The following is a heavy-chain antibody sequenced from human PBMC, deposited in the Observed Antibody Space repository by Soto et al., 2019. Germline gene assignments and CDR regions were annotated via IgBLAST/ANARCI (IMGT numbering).Heavy chain of an antibody. CDR3: AKGGGDYEDDNF. D-gene: IGHD4-17*01. CDR1: GFTFSSYG. Sequence: GGSLRLSCAASGFTFSSYGMHWVRQAPGKGLEWVAVISYDGSNKYYADSVKGRFTISRDNSKNTLYLQMNSLRAEDTAVYYCAKGGGDYEDDNFWGQGTLVTVSS. J-gene: IGHJ4*02. V-gene: IGHV3-30*18. CDR2: ISYDGSNK.